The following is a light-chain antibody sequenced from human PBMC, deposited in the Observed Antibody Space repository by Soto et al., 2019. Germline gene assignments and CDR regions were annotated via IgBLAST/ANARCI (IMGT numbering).Light chain of an antibody. CDR3: QQSYSTLYT. V-gene: IGKV1-39*01. CDR1: QSISSY. CDR2: AAS. J-gene: IGKJ2*01. Sequence: DIQMTQSPSSLSASVGYRVTITCRASQSISSYLNWYQQKPGKAPKLLIYAASSLQSGVPSRFSGSGSGTGFTLTISSLQPEDFATYYCQQSYSTLYTFGQGTKLEIK.